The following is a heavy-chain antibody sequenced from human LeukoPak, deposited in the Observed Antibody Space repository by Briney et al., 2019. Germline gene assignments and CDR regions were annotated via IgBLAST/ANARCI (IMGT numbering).Heavy chain of an antibody. CDR1: GFSFGDYS. CDR3: AKDKTYYDFWSGHDAFDI. CDR2: ISGSGDET. V-gene: IGHV3-23*01. Sequence: GGSLRLSCTASGFSFGDYSMSWVRQAPGKGLEWVSVISGSGDETYYADSVKGRFTISRDNSRDTLYLQMNSLRAEDTAVYHCAKDKTYYDFWSGHDAFDIWGQGTMVTVSS. D-gene: IGHD3-3*01. J-gene: IGHJ3*02.